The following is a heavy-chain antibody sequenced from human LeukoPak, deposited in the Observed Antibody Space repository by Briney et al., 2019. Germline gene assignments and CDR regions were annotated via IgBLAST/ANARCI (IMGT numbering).Heavy chain of an antibody. CDR2: MNPNSGNT. J-gene: IGHJ4*02. V-gene: IGHV1-8*01. D-gene: IGHD3-22*01. CDR3: ARNMGSGYNDY. CDR1: GYTFTSYD. Sequence: ASVKVSCKASGYTFTSYDINWVRQATGQGPEWMGWMNPNSGNTGYAQKFQGRVTMTTDTSTSTAYMELRSLRSDDTAVYYCARNMGSGYNDYWGQGTLVTVSS.